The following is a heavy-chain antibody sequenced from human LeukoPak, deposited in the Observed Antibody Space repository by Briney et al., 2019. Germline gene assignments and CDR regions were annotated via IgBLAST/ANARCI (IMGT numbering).Heavy chain of an antibody. J-gene: IGHJ6*04. Sequence: SETLSLTCAVYGGSFSGYYWSWIRQPPGQGLEWMGKINHSGSTNYNPSLKSRVTISVDTSKNQFYLKLSSVTAADTAVYYCAKVVPAATNYYYYYGMDVWGKGTTVTVSS. V-gene: IGHV4-34*01. CDR3: AKVVPAATNYYYYYGMDV. D-gene: IGHD2-2*01. CDR2: INHSGST. CDR1: GGSFSGYY.